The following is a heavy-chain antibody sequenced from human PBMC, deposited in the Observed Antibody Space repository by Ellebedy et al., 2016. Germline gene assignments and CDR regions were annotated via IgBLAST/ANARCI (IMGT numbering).Heavy chain of an antibody. CDR2: ISGSGGST. CDR3: ANLVVVPAARDAFDI. V-gene: IGHV3-23*01. J-gene: IGHJ3*02. D-gene: IGHD2-2*01. Sequence: GESLKISCAASGFTFSSYAMSWVRQAPGKGLEWVSAISGSGGSTYYADSVKGRFTISRDNSKNTLYLQMNSLRAEDTAVYYCANLVVVPAARDAFDIWGQGTMVTVSS. CDR1: GFTFSSYA.